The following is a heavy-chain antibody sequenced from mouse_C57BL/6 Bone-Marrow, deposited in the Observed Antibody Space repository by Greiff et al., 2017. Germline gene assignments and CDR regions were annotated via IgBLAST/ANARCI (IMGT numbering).Heavy chain of an antibody. CDR1: GYTFTSYW. V-gene: IGHV1-50*01. J-gene: IGHJ2*01. Sequence: VQLQQPGAELVKPGASVTLSCKASGYTFTSYWMQWVKQRPGQGLEWIGEIDPSDSYTNYNQKLKGKATLTVDTSSSTAYMQLSSLTSEDSAVYYCASYGYAEDYWGQGTTLTVSS. CDR2: IDPSDSYT. CDR3: ASYGYAEDY. D-gene: IGHD2-2*01.